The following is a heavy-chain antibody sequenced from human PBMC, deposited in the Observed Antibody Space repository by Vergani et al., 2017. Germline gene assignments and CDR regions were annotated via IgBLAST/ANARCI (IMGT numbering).Heavy chain of an antibody. CDR2: IYYSGST. D-gene: IGHD4-17*01. CDR1: GGSISSSSYY. J-gene: IGHJ5*02. CDR3: ARGYGEYVIVDXFDP. Sequence: QLQLQESGPGLVKPSETLSLTCTVSGGSISSSSYYWGWIRQPPGKGLEWIGSIYYSGSTYYNPSLKSRVTISVDTSKNQFSLKLSSVTAADTAVYYCARGYGEYVIVDXFDPWGQGTLVTVSS. V-gene: IGHV4-39*07.